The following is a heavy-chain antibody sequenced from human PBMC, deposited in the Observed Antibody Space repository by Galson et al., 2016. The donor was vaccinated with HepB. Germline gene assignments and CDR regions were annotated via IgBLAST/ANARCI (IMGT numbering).Heavy chain of an antibody. V-gene: IGHV3-53*01. CDR3: ARDKGIVGGHEF. J-gene: IGHJ4*02. CDR2: IYSGGAT. Sequence: SLRLSCAASGFSVSNNYMSWVRQPPGKGLEWVSIIYSGGATYYAVSVEGRFTISRDNSKNTLYLQMNSLRGEDTAVYFCARDKGIVGGHEFWGQGTLVTVSS. D-gene: IGHD1-26*01. CDR1: GFSVSNNY.